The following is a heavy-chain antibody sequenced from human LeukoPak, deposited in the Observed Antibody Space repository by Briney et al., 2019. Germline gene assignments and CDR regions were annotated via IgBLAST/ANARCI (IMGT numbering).Heavy chain of an antibody. J-gene: IGHJ5*02. CDR2: VNPNSGNT. D-gene: IGHD2-2*01. CDR3: ARVRSTRYCSSTSCSTVFDP. Sequence: ASVKVSCKASGYTFTSYDINWVRQATGQGLEWMGWVNPNSGNTGYAQKFQGRVTMTRNTSISTAYMELSSLRSEDTAVYYCARVRSTRYCSSTSCSTVFDPWGQGTLVTVSS. CDR1: GYTFTSYD. V-gene: IGHV1-8*01.